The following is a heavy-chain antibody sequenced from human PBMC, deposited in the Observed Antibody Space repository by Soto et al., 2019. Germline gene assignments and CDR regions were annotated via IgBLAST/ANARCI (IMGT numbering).Heavy chain of an antibody. V-gene: IGHV3-7*01. Sequence: PGGSLRLSCAASGFTFSSYWMHWVRQAPGKGLEWVAKIKQDGSEKYYVDSVKGRFTISRDNAKNSLYLQMNSLRAEDTAVYYCASVGIPTYYYYYGMDVWGQGTAVTVSS. CDR1: GFTFSSYW. CDR2: IKQDGSEK. CDR3: ASVGIPTYYYYYGMDV. D-gene: IGHD2-2*02. J-gene: IGHJ6*02.